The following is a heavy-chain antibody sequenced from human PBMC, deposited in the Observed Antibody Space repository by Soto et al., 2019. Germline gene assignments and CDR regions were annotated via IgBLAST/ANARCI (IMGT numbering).Heavy chain of an antibody. Sequence: TSETLSLTCNVSGASVSHGYWSWIRTPPGKGLEWIGFMYFGGSFNYNPSLTSRATISVETSKNQFSMKLTSVTASDTAVYYCARSYYDSTGFAVDPWGQGTLVTVSS. CDR3: ARSYYDSTGFAVDP. V-gene: IGHV4-59*02. D-gene: IGHD3-22*01. J-gene: IGHJ5*02. CDR2: MYFGGSF. CDR1: GASVSHGY.